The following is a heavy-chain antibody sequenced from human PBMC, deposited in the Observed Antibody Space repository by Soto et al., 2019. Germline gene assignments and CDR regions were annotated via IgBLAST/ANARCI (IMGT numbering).Heavy chain of an antibody. Sequence: QMQLQQWGAGLLKPSETLSLTCAVYGGSFSGYYWSWIRQPPGKGLEWIGEINHSGSTNYNPSLKSLVTISVDTSNNQFSLKLSSVTAADTAVYYCARRYYGSVSPRSWYFDLWGRGTLVTVSS. J-gene: IGHJ2*01. CDR1: GGSFSGYY. CDR2: INHSGST. CDR3: ARRYYGSVSPRSWYFDL. D-gene: IGHD3-10*01. V-gene: IGHV4-34*01.